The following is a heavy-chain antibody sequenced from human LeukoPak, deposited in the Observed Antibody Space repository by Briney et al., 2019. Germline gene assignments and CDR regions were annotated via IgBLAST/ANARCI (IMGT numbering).Heavy chain of an antibody. D-gene: IGHD1-26*01. V-gene: IGHV4-59*08. CDR3: ARARVGKNWFDP. J-gene: IGHJ5*02. CDR1: GGSISSYY. Sequence: SETLSLTCTVSGGSISSYYWSWIRQPPGKGLEWIGYIYYSGSTNYNPSLKSRVTISVDTSKNQFSLKLSSVTAADTAVYYCARARVGKNWFDPWGQGTLVTVSS. CDR2: IYYSGST.